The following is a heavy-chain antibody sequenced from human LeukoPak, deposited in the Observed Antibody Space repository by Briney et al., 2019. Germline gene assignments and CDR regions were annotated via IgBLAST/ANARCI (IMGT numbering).Heavy chain of an antibody. CDR3: ARYCGGDCYGMDA. D-gene: IGHD2-21*02. Sequence: GGSLRLSCAASGFTFSSYGMHWVRQAPGKGLEWVAVIWYDGSNKYYADSVKGRFTISRDNSKNTLYLQMNSLRAEDTAVYYCARYCGGDCYGMDAWGQGTTVTVSS. CDR1: GFTFSSYG. J-gene: IGHJ6*02. CDR2: IWYDGSNK. V-gene: IGHV3-33*01.